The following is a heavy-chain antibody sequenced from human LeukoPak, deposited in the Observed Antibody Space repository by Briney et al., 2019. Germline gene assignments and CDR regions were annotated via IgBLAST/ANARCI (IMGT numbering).Heavy chain of an antibody. CDR3: ARVGYGYSYGYPEY. V-gene: IGHV1-46*01. J-gene: IGHJ4*02. Sequence: ASLKVSSEPSGYTPTSDYMHWVRPAPGQGLEWRGIIKPSGGSTSYTQKFQGRVTMTRDTSTSTVYMELSSLRSEDTAVYYCARVGYGYSYGYPEYCGEGTLVTVSS. D-gene: IGHD5-18*01. CDR2: IKPSGGST. CDR1: GYTPTSDY.